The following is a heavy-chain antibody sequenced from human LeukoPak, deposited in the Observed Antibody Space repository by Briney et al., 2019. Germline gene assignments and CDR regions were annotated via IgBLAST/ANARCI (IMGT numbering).Heavy chain of an antibody. V-gene: IGHV3-21*01. D-gene: IGHD3-22*01. CDR1: GFTFSSYS. Sequence: GGSLRLSCAASGFTFSSYSMNWVRQAPGKGLEWVSSISSSSSYIYYADSVKGRFTISRDNAKNSLYLQMNSLRAEDTAVYYCARPTSHYYDSSGFDWGQGTLVTVSS. J-gene: IGHJ4*02. CDR2: ISSSSSYI. CDR3: ARPTSHYYDSSGFD.